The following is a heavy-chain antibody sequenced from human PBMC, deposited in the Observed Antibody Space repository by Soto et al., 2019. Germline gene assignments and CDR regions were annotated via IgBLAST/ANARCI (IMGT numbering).Heavy chain of an antibody. D-gene: IGHD3-10*01. CDR2: INAGSGNT. CDR1: GYTFTSYA. CDR3: VTMVRGPGNVY. J-gene: IGHJ4*02. V-gene: IGHV1-3*01. Sequence: QVQLVQSGAEVKKPGASVKVSCKASGYTFTSYAIHWVRQAPGQRLEWMGWINAGSGNTKYSQKFQGRVTITRDISASTGYMELSSLRYEDTAVYYCVTMVRGPGNVYWGQGTLVTVSS.